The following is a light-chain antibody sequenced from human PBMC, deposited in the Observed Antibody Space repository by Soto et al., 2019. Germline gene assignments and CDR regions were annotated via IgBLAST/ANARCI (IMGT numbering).Light chain of an antibody. CDR3: QQYNSYPWT. CDR1: QRISSW. CDR2: KAS. V-gene: IGKV1-5*03. Sequence: DIQMTQSPSTLSASVGDRVTITCRASQRISSWLAWYQQKPGNAPKLLIYKASSLESGVPSRFSGSGSGTEFTLTISSLRPDDFATYYCQQYNSYPWTFGQGTKVEIK. J-gene: IGKJ1*01.